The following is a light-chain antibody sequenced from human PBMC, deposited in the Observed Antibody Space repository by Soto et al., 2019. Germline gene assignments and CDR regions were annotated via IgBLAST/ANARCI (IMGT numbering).Light chain of an antibody. CDR2: GAS. CDR1: QSISSR. CDR3: QQRSNWPPIT. Sequence: EIVMTQSPATLSVSPGERATLSCRASQSISSRLAWYQQKPGQAPRLLIYGASSRATGIPDRFSGSGSETDFTLTISSLEAEDFAVYYCQQRSNWPPITFGQGTRLEIK. J-gene: IGKJ5*01. V-gene: IGKV3-11*01.